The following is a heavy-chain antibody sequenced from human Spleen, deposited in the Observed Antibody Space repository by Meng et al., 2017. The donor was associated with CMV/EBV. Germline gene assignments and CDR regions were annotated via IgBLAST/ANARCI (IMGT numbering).Heavy chain of an antibody. D-gene: IGHD3-10*01. CDR1: GGSVSSGSYY. J-gene: IGHJ4*02. CDR2: IYYSGST. V-gene: IGHV4-61*01. CDR3: ATDMTAARGVSDY. Sequence: SETLSLTCTVSGGSVSSGSYYWSWIRQPPGKGLEWIGYIYYSGSTNYNPSLKSRVTISVDTSKNQFSLKLSSVTAADTAMYYCATDMTAARGVSDYWGQGTLVTVSS.